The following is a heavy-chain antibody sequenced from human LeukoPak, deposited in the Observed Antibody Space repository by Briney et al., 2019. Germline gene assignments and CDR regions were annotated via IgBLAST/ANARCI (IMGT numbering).Heavy chain of an antibody. J-gene: IGHJ4*02. CDR3: ARGDGGSSSNFAG. CDR1: GYTFTSYD. CDR2: MNPNSGNT. V-gene: IGHV1-8*01. Sequence: ASVKVSCKASGYTFTSYDINWVRQATGQGLEWMGWMNPNSGNTGYAQKYQGRVTITRNTSISTDYMDLRRLSSKDTSVYFCARGDGGSSSNFAGWGEGSLVTVS. D-gene: IGHD6-6*01.